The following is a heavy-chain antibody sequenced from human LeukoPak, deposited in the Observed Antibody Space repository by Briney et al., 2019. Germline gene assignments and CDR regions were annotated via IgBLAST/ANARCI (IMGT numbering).Heavy chain of an antibody. CDR2: IGGSGGST. CDR3: AKRASGTYGY. J-gene: IGHJ4*02. D-gene: IGHD1-26*01. CDR1: GFTFSSYV. V-gene: IGHV3-23*01. Sequence: AGGSLRLSCAASGFTFSSYVMSWVRQAPGKGLEWVSAIGGSGGSTYYADSVKGRFTISRDNSKNTLSLQMNSLRAEDTAVYYCAKRASGTYGYWGQGTLVTVSS.